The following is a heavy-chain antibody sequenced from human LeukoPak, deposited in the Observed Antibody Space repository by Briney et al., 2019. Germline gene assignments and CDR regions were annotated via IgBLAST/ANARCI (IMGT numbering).Heavy chain of an antibody. D-gene: IGHD3-3*02. J-gene: IGHJ4*02. CDR3: ARSAVPALGFDY. V-gene: IGHV1-2*02. Sequence: ASVKVSCKASGYTFTGYYMHWVRQAPGQGLEWMGWINPNSGGTNYAQKFQGRVTMTRDTSISTAYMELSRPRSDDTAVYYCARSAVPALGFDYWGQGTLVTVSS. CDR2: INPNSGGT. CDR1: GYTFTGYY.